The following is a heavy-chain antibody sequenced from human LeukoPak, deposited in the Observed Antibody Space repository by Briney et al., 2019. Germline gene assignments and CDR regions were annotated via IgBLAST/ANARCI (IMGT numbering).Heavy chain of an antibody. V-gene: IGHV3-9*01. Sequence: GGSLRLSCAASGFTFDDYAMHWVRQAPEKGLEWVASANWNSVTIAYADSVEGRFTISRDNAKNTLYLQVDSLRAEDTAVYYCARGRHLYSYAYDYYMDVWGKGTTVTISS. CDR3: ARGRHLYSYAYDYYMDV. CDR2: ANWNSVTI. J-gene: IGHJ6*03. CDR1: GFTFDDYA. D-gene: IGHD5-18*01.